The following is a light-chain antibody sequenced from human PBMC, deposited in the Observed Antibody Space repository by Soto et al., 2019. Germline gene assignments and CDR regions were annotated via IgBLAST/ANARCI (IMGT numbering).Light chain of an antibody. CDR3: QQYNTWPPWT. Sequence: VMTQSPATLSVSPGETVTLSCRASQSVRSDLAWYQQRPGQAPRLLIYGASSRAADIPARFSGSGSGTDFTLTISSLQSEDFAVYHCQQYNTWPPWTFGQGTKVEI. V-gene: IGKV3-15*01. CDR2: GAS. CDR1: QSVRSD. J-gene: IGKJ1*01.